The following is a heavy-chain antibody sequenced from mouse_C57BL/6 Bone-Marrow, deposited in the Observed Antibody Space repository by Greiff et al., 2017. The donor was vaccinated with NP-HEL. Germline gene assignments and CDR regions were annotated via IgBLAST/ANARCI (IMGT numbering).Heavy chain of an antibody. CDR2: INPGSGGT. J-gene: IGHJ2*01. CDR3: ARWGEISTTVGQYYFDY. Sequence: QVQLQQSGAELVRPGTSVKVSCKASGYAFTNYLIEWVKQRPGQGLEWIGVINPGSGGTNYNEKFKGKATLTADKSSSTAYMQLSSLTSEDSAVYFCARWGEISTTVGQYYFDYWGQGTTLTVSS. D-gene: IGHD1-1*01. CDR1: GYAFTNYL. V-gene: IGHV1-54*01.